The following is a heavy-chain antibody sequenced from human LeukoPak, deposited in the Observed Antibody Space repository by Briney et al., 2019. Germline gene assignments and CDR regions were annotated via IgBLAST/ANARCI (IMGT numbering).Heavy chain of an antibody. V-gene: IGHV1-2*04. Sequence: GASVKVSCKASGYTFTGYYMHWVRQAPGQGLEWMGWINPNSGGTNYAQKFQGWVTMTSDTSISTAYMELSRLRSDDTAGYYCARTIAAPCWLDPSGQRTLVTVSS. CDR2: INPNSGGT. J-gene: IGHJ5*02. CDR3: ARTIAAPCWLDP. CDR1: GYTFTGYY. D-gene: IGHD6-13*01.